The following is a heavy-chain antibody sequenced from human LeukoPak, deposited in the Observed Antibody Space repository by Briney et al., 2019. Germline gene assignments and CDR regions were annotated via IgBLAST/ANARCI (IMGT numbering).Heavy chain of an antibody. CDR3: AKDIELFMS. V-gene: IGHV3-23*01. CDR1: GFTSRNFA. CDR2: LSHGGTRT. Sequence: PGGSLRLSCAASGFTSRNFAMSWVRQAPGKGLEWVSGLSHGGTRTFYAASVKGRFTISRDDSNSTLFLQMDNLRVEDTATYYCAKDIELFMSWGQGTLVIVSS. D-gene: IGHD1-26*01. J-gene: IGHJ5*02.